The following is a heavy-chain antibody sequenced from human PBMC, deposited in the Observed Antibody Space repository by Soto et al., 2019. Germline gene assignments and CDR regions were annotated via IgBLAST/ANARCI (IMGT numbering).Heavy chain of an antibody. D-gene: IGHD3-10*01. V-gene: IGHV4-31*03. CDR1: GGSISSGGYY. J-gene: IGHJ5*02. CDR3: ARVRRRGYYGSGNKNWFDP. Sequence: QVQLQESGPGLVKPSQTLSLTCTVSGGSISSGGYYWSWIRQHPGKGLEWIGYIYYSGSTYCNPSLKSRVTISVDTSKNQFSLKLSSVTAADTAVYYCARVRRRGYYGSGNKNWFDPWGQGTLVTVSS. CDR2: IYYSGST.